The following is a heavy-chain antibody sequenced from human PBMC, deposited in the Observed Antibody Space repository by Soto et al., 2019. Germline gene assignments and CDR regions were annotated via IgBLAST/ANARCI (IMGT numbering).Heavy chain of an antibody. Sequence: QVQLVESGGGVVQPERSLRLSCATSGFTFSDFGMHWVSQAPGKGLEWVAAISADGSDKYYPGSVQGRFTISRDNTKNALYLQMNSLRTGDTAIYYCAQGTAVARQHFANWGQGTLVTVSS. CDR2: ISADGSDK. CDR3: AQGTAVARQHFAN. D-gene: IGHD6-19*01. J-gene: IGHJ4*02. CDR1: GFTFSDFG. V-gene: IGHV3-30*18.